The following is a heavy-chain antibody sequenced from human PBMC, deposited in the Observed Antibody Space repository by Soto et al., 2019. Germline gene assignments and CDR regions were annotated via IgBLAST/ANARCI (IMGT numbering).Heavy chain of an antibody. D-gene: IGHD1-26*01. CDR1: GYSFINYW. J-gene: IGHJ1*01. CDR2: INPGNSET. Sequence: GASLKISCKASGYSFINYWIGWVRQMPGKGLEWMAIINPGNSETRYSPAFQGQVTISADKSISTVYLQWDSLKASDTAVYYCASRSGSYYSQYFQHWGQGTLVTVSS. V-gene: IGHV5-51*01. CDR3: ASRSGSYYSQYFQH.